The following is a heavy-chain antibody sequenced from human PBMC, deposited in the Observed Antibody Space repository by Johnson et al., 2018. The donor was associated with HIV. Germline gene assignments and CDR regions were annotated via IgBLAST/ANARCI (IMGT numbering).Heavy chain of an antibody. Sequence: VQLVESGGGVVRPGGSLRLSCAASGFTFDDYAMHWVRQAPGKGLEWVSGISWNSGSIGYADSVKGRFTISSDNSKNTLYLQMNSLRTEDTAVYYCVRSPGYYYDSSAYYDAFDVWGQGTVVKVSA. CDR3: VRSPGYYYDSSAYYDAFDV. J-gene: IGHJ3*01. D-gene: IGHD3-22*01. CDR1: GFTFDDYA. CDR2: ISWNSGSI. V-gene: IGHV3-9*01.